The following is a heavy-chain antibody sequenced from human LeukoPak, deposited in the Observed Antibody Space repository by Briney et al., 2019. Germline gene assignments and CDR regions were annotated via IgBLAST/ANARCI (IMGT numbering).Heavy chain of an antibody. D-gene: IGHD1-26*01. CDR2: IYRSGTT. V-gene: IGHV4-38-2*02. Sequence: PSGTLSHTCTISAYSISDGWVWGMIRQPPGKGLEWIGSIYRSGTTYYNPSLKSRVTMSVDTSNNQFSLKLTSVTAADTAMYYCSRLSHVAGAPKVSWFDPWGQGTLVTVSS. CDR1: AYSISDGWV. J-gene: IGHJ5*02. CDR3: SRLSHVAGAPKVSWFDP.